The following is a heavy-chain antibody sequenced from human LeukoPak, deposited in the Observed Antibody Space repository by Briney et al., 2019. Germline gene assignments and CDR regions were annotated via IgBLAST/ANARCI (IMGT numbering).Heavy chain of an antibody. CDR2: INPSGGST. CDR1: GYTFTGYY. Sequence: ASVKVSCKASGYTFTGYYMHWVRQAPGQGLECMGIINPSGGSTSYAQKFQGRVTMTRDTSTSTVYMELSSLRSEDTAVYYCARDRGYYDSSGSYFDYWGQGTLVTVSS. D-gene: IGHD3-22*01. V-gene: IGHV1-46*01. J-gene: IGHJ4*02. CDR3: ARDRGYYDSSGSYFDY.